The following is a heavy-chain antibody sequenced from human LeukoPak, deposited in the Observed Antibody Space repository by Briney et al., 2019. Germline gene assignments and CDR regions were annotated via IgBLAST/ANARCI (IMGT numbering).Heavy chain of an antibody. CDR2: IWYDGSNK. J-gene: IGHJ4*02. V-gene: IGHV3-33*01. CDR3: ARGQWPAHFDY. Sequence: GRSLRLSCAASGFTFSSYGMHWVRQAPGKGLEWVAVIWYDGSNKYYADSVKGRFTISRDNSKNTLYLQMNSLRAEDTAVYYCARGQWPAHFDYWGQGTLVTVSS. D-gene: IGHD6-19*01. CDR1: GFTFSSYG.